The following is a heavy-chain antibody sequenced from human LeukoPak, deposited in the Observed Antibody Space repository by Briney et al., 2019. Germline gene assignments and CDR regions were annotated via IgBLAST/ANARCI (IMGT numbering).Heavy chain of an antibody. CDR1: GYTFTSYD. CDR3: ARAYIVGYYYGSGSYPY. CDR2: MNPNSGNT. Sequence: ASVKVSCKASGYTFTSYDINWVRQATGQGLEWMGWMNPNSGNTGYAQKFQGRVTMTRNTSISTAYMELSSLRSEDTAVYYCARAYIVGYYYGSGSYPYWGQGTLVTVSS. V-gene: IGHV1-8*01. D-gene: IGHD3-10*01. J-gene: IGHJ4*02.